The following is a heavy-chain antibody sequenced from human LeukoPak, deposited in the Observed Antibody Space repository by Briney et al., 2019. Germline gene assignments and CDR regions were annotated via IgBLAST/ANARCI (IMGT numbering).Heavy chain of an antibody. D-gene: IGHD3-9*01. CDR1: GYTFTSYG. V-gene: IGHV1-18*01. Sequence: GASVKVSCKASGYTFTSYGIIWVRQAPGQGPEWMGWISAYNGNAKYAQNVQDRLTMTIDTSTSTVYMELRSLRSDDTAVYYCARDGYDILTGYKLDYWGQGTLVTVSS. CDR2: ISAYNGNA. CDR3: ARDGYDILTGYKLDY. J-gene: IGHJ4*02.